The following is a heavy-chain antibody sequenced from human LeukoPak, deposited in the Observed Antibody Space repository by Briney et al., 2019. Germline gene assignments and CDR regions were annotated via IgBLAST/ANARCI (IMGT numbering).Heavy chain of an antibody. CDR1: GFTFSSYS. Sequence: KPGGSLRLSCAASGFTFSSYSMNWVRQAPGKGPEWVSSISSSSSYIYYADSVKGRFTISRDNAKNSLYLQMNSLRAEDTAVYYCARDRVATIYSAYYFDYWGQGTLVTVSS. D-gene: IGHD5-12*01. CDR2: ISSSSSYI. CDR3: ARDRVATIYSAYYFDY. V-gene: IGHV3-21*01. J-gene: IGHJ4*02.